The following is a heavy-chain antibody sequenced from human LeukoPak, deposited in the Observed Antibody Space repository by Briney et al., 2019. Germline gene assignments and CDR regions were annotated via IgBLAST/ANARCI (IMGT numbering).Heavy chain of an antibody. Sequence: GASVKVSCKASGGTCSSYAISWVRQAPGQGLEWMGGIIPIFGTANYAQKFQGRVTITADKSTSTAYMELSSLRSDDTAVYYCATSNYVAAALGYFDYWGQGTLVTVSS. CDR3: ATSNYVAAALGYFDY. D-gene: IGHD6-13*01. V-gene: IGHV1-69*06. J-gene: IGHJ4*02. CDR2: IIPIFGTA. CDR1: GGTCSSYA.